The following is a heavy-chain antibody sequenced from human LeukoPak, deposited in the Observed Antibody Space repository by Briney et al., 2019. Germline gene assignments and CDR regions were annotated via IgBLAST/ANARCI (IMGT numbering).Heavy chain of an antibody. V-gene: IGHV3-66*01. CDR2: IYSGGST. CDR3: ARVIIISVARWFNP. Sequence: GGSLRLSCAASGFTVSSNYMSWVRQAPGKGLDWVSVIYSGGSTYYADSVKGRFTISRDNSKNTLYLQMNSLRAEDTAVYYCARVIIISVARWFNPWGQGTLVTVSS. D-gene: IGHD3-16*02. J-gene: IGHJ5*02. CDR1: GFTVSSNY.